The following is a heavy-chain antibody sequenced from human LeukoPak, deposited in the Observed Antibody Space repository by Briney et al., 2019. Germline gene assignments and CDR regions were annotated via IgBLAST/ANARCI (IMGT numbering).Heavy chain of an antibody. CDR3: ARVSQLLWFGESNNAFDY. D-gene: IGHD3-10*01. J-gene: IGHJ4*02. Sequence: GGSLRLSCAASGFTFSSYWMSWVRQAPGKGLEWVANIKRDGSEKYYVDSVKGRFTISRDNAKNSLYLQMNSLRAEDTAVYYCARVSQLLWFGESNNAFDYWGQGTLVTVSS. V-gene: IGHV3-7*01. CDR2: IKRDGSEK. CDR1: GFTFSSYW.